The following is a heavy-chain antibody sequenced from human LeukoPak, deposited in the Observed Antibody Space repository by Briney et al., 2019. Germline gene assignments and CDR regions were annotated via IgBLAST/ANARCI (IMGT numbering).Heavy chain of an antibody. J-gene: IGHJ4*01. D-gene: IGHD4-11*01. Sequence: SETLSLTCTVSGGSISSDYWSWIRQPPGKGLEWIWYIYYSGRTYYNPSLKSRITISVDTSKNHFSQKLRSVTAADTAVYYCARGFYSPHYWGQGTLVSVSS. CDR3: ARGFYSPHY. CDR2: IYYSGRT. CDR1: GGSISSDY. V-gene: IGHV4-59*01.